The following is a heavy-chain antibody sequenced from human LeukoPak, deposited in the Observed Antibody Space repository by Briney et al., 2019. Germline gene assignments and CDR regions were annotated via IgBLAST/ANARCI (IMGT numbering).Heavy chain of an antibody. J-gene: IGHJ5*02. D-gene: IGHD5-12*01. CDR1: VGPFRGYY. CDR3: ARDLKLGGYAPGSWFDP. Sequence: KPSETLSLTCAAFVGPFRGYYWTWFPQPPGKGLEGIGEINHSGSTNYNPSLKSRVTISVDTSKNQFSLKLSSVTAADTAVYYCARDLKLGGYAPGSWFDPWGQGTLVTVSS. V-gene: IGHV4-34*01. CDR2: INHSGST.